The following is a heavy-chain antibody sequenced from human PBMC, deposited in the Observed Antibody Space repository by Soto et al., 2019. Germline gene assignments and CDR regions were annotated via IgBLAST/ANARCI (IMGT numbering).Heavy chain of an antibody. D-gene: IGHD3-10*01. CDR2: ISYDGSDK. J-gene: IGHJ4*02. CDR3: VGRQYYCDY. Sequence: QVQLVESGGGVVQPGRSLRLSCAASGFPFTSYGKHWVRDGPDKGLEWVAIISYDGSDKYYADSVKGRFTISRDNSKNTLYLQMNSLRPEDTALYYCVGRQYYCDYRGQGTLVIVSS. CDR1: GFPFTSYG. V-gene: IGHV3-30*03.